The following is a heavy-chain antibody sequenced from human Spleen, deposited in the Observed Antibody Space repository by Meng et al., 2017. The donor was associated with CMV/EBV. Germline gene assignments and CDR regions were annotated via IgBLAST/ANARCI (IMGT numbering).Heavy chain of an antibody. D-gene: IGHD3-3*01. CDR3: AAGLLSGDYPTPYGMDV. CDR2: INHSGST. Sequence: SETLSLTCAVYGGSFSGYYWSWIRQPPGKGLEWIGEINHSGSTNYNPSLKSRVTISVDTSKNQFPLKLSSVTAADTAVYYCAAGLLSGDYPTPYGMDVWGQGTTVTVSS. J-gene: IGHJ6*02. V-gene: IGHV4-34*01. CDR1: GGSFSGYY.